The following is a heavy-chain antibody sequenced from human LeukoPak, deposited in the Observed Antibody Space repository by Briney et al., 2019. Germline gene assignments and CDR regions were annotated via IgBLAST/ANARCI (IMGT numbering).Heavy chain of an antibody. V-gene: IGHV3-23*01. CDR1: GFTFSSYA. CDR3: AKTYYYDSSGYYYWYFDL. CDR2: ISGSGGST. J-gene: IGHJ2*01. Sequence: SGGSLRLSCAASGFTFSSYATSWVRQAPGKGLEWVSGISGSGGSTYYADSVKGRFTISRDNSKNTLYLQMNSLRAEDTAVYYCAKTYYYDSSGYYYWYFDLWGRGTLVTVSS. D-gene: IGHD3-22*01.